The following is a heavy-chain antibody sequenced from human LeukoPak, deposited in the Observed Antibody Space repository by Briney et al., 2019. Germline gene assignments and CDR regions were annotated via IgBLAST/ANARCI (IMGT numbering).Heavy chain of an antibody. V-gene: IGHV4-34*01. CDR2: INHSGST. J-gene: IGHJ5*02. D-gene: IGHD4-17*01. CDR3: ARDALRIFYGDVWFDP. Sequence: KPSETLSLTCAVYGGSFSGYYWSWIRQPPGKGLEWIGEINHSGSTNYNPSLKSRVTISVDTSKNQFSLKLSSVTAADTAVYYCARDALRIFYGDVWFDPWGQGTLVTVSS. CDR1: GGSFSGYY.